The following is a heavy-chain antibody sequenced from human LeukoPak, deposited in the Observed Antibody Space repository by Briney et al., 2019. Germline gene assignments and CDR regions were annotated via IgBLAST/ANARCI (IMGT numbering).Heavy chain of an antibody. CDR2: IYSGGST. Sequence: GGFLRLSCAASGFTVSSNYMSWVRQAPGKGLEWVSVIYSGGSTYYADSVKGRFTISRDNSKNTLYLQMNSLRAEDTAVYYCARDGDFIVGATTSFDYWGQGTLVTVSS. V-gene: IGHV3-53*01. CDR3: ARDGDFIVGATTSFDY. CDR1: GFTVSSNY. D-gene: IGHD1-26*01. J-gene: IGHJ4*02.